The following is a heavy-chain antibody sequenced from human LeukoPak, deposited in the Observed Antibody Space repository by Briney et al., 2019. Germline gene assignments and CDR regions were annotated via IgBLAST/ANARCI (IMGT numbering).Heavy chain of an antibody. J-gene: IGHJ6*03. V-gene: IGHV3-30*03. D-gene: IGHD6-6*01. CDR3: ARAHLSSASTDYMTV. CDR1: GFTFSSYG. Sequence: GGSLRLSCAASGFTFSSYGMHWVRQAPGKGLEWVAVISYDGSNKYYADSVKGRFTISRDNSKNTLYLQMNSLRPEDTAVYYCARAHLSSASTDYMTVWGKGTTVTVSS. CDR2: ISYDGSNK.